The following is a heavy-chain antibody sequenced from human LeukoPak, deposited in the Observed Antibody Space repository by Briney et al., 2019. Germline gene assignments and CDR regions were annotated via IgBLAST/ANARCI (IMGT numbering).Heavy chain of an antibody. CDR3: ARERYSGGFDY. J-gene: IGHJ4*02. CDR2: ISYDGSNK. CDR1: GFTFSSYA. Sequence: GRSLRLSCAASGFTFSSYAMHWVRQAPGKGLEWVAVISYDGSNKYYADSVKGRFTISRDNSKNTLYLQMNSLRAEDTAVYYCARERYSGGFDYWGQGTLVTVSS. V-gene: IGHV3-30*04. D-gene: IGHD6-19*01.